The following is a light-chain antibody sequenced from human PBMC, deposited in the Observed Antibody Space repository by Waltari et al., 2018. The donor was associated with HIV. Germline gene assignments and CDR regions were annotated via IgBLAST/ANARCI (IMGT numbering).Light chain of an antibody. V-gene: IGLV3-1*01. CDR3: QAWDSGTGV. J-gene: IGLJ1*01. CDR1: KLGAKY. Sequence: SYDLTQPPSVSVSPGQTASSTCSGDKLGAKYASWYQQKPGQSPILVIYQDNKRPSGIPERFSGSNSGNTATLTISGTQTLDEADYYCQAWDSGTGVFGTGTKVTVL. CDR2: QDN.